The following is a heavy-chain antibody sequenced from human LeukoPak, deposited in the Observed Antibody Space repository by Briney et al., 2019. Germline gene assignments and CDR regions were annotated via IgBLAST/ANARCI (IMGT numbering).Heavy chain of an antibody. CDR1: GYTFTSYG. CDR2: INPNSGGT. D-gene: IGHD6-13*01. J-gene: IGHJ3*02. Sequence: ASVKVSCKASGYTFTSYGISWVRQAPGQGLEWMGWINPNSGGTNYAQKFQGRVTMTRDTSISTAYMELSRLRSDDTAVYYCARDIFWQQDDAFDIWGQGTMVTVSS. CDR3: ARDIFWQQDDAFDI. V-gene: IGHV1-2*02.